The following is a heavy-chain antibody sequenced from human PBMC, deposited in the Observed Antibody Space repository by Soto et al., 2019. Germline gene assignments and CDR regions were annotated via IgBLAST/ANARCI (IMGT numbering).Heavy chain of an antibody. CDR1: GYTFSNYD. Sequence: QVQLVQSGAELKKPGASVKVSCKASGYTFSNYDMNWVRQATGQGPEWIGWVNPNNGETGYAQKIQGRVTMTTDISTTTAYMELTSLRSEDTAIYYCAKVSRKGSAIGFDYWGQGTLITVSS. D-gene: IGHD3-10*01. J-gene: IGHJ4*02. CDR2: VNPNNGET. CDR3: AKVSRKGSAIGFDY. V-gene: IGHV1-8*01.